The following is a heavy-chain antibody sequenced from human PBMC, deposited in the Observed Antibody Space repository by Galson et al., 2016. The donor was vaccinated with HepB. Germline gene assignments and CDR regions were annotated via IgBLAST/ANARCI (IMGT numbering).Heavy chain of an antibody. Sequence: SVMVSCKASGDTFTSFNIHWVRQTPLQGLECMVIIHPSGVITSNPHRIQDRVTMTTDTSTSTVHMELSSLRSEDTGVYCCARGTIAAAGIAFEYWGQGSLVTVSS. D-gene: IGHD6-13*01. CDR3: ARGTIAAAGIAFEY. J-gene: IGHJ4*02. V-gene: IGHV1-46*01. CDR1: GDTFTSFN. CDR2: IHPSGVIT.